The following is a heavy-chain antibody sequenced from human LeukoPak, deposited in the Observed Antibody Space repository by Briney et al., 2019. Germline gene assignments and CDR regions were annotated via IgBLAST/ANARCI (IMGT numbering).Heavy chain of an antibody. D-gene: IGHD2-2*01. Sequence: SETLSLTCTVSGGSISSSRYYWGWIRQPPGKGLEGIGIIYYSGSTYYNPSLKSRLTISVDTSKNQFSLKLSSVTATDTAVYYCARRGYCSSTSCYEYWFDPWGQGTLVTVSS. J-gene: IGHJ5*02. V-gene: IGHV4-39*01. CDR1: GGSISSSRYY. CDR3: ARRGYCSSTSCYEYWFDP. CDR2: IYYSGST.